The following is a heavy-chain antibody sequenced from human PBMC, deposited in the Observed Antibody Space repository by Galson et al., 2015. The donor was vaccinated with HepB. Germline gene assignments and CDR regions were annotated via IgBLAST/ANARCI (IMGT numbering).Heavy chain of an antibody. V-gene: IGHV4-34*01. CDR1: GGSFSGYH. D-gene: IGHD6-19*01. CDR3: ASQRWLGPDSPGKYFEL. J-gene: IGHJ2*01. Sequence: TLSLTCAVYGGSFSGYHWSWIRQPPGRGLEWIGEINHSGSTYYNPSPKSRVTISVDTSKNQFSLRLSSVTAADTAVYYYASQRWLGPDSPGKYFELWRRGTLVTVSS. CDR2: INHSGST.